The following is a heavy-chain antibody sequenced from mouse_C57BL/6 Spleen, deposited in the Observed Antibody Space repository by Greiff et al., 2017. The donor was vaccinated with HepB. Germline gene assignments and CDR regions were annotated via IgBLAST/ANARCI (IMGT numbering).Heavy chain of an antibody. CDR2: IRNKANGYTT. CDR1: GFTFTDYY. D-gene: IGHD1-2*01. J-gene: IGHJ3*01. CDR3: ARSSLLRDQFAY. V-gene: IGHV7-3*01. Sequence: EVQLVESGGGLVQPGGSLSLSCAASGFTFTDYYMSWVRQPPGKALEWLGFIRNKANGYTTEYSASVKGRFTISRDNSQSILYLQMNALRAEDSATYYCARSSLLRDQFAYWGQGTLVTVSA.